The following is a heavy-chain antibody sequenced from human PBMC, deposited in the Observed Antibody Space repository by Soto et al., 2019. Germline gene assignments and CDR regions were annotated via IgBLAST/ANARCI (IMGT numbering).Heavy chain of an antibody. CDR2: ISSSSSYI. Sequence: GGSLILSCAASGFTFSSYSMNWVRQAPGKGLEWVSSISSSSSYIYYADSVKGRFTISRDNAKNSLYLQMNSLRAEDTAVYYCARDIVVVVAASQYYYYGMDVWGQGTTVTVSS. CDR3: ARDIVVVVAASQYYYYGMDV. J-gene: IGHJ6*02. D-gene: IGHD2-15*01. CDR1: GFTFSSYS. V-gene: IGHV3-21*01.